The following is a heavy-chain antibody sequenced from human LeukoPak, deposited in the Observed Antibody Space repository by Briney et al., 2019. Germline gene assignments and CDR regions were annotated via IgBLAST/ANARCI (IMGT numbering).Heavy chain of an antibody. Sequence: SETLSLTCTVSGGSISSYYWSWIRQPPGKGLEWTGYIYHSGSTYYNPSLKSRVTISVDRSKNQFSLKLSSVTAADTAVYYCARGYGDYGSPFDYWGQGTLVTVSS. V-gene: IGHV4-59*12. D-gene: IGHD4-17*01. CDR2: IYHSGST. CDR1: GGSISSYY. CDR3: ARGYGDYGSPFDY. J-gene: IGHJ4*02.